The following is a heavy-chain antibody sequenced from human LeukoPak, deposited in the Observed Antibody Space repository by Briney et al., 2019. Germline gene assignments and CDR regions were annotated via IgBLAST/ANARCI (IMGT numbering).Heavy chain of an antibody. J-gene: IGHJ4*02. CDR2: IHNSGTT. CDR3: ARRYYYNLGSFPFDF. V-gene: IGHV4-34*01. Sequence: SETLSFTCAVSGGPFSGYFWSWIRQSSGKGLDWIGEIHNSGTTNYNPSLNSRVTISEDTSKNQFYLNLSSVTAADTAVYYCARRYYYNLGSFPFDFWGQGTLVTVSS. D-gene: IGHD3-10*01. CDR1: GGPFSGYF.